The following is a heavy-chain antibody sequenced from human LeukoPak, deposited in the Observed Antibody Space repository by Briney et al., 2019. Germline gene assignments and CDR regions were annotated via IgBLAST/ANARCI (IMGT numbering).Heavy chain of an antibody. Sequence: PGGSLRLSCAASGFTFSSYGMHWVRQAPGKGLEWVSFIRYDGSNKYYADSVKGRFTISRDNSKNTLYLQMNSLRAEDTAVYYCARDPLSEDSSGYFTYYMDVWGKGTTVTISS. J-gene: IGHJ6*03. CDR3: ARDPLSEDSSGYFTYYMDV. CDR1: GFTFSSYG. D-gene: IGHD3-22*01. CDR2: IRYDGSNK. V-gene: IGHV3-30*02.